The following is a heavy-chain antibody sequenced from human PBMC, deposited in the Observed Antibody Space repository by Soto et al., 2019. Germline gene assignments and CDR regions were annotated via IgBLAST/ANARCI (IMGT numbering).Heavy chain of an antibody. V-gene: IGHV3-33*01. Sequence: GGSLRLSCAASGFTFSSYGMHWVRQAPGKGLEWVAVIWYDGSNKYYADSVKGRFTISRDNSKNTLYLQMNSLRAEDTAVYYYERERSGSSWYFAYGGKGTLVTVSS. D-gene: IGHD6-13*01. CDR2: IWYDGSNK. J-gene: IGHJ4*02. CDR3: ERERSGSSWYFAY. CDR1: GFTFSSYG.